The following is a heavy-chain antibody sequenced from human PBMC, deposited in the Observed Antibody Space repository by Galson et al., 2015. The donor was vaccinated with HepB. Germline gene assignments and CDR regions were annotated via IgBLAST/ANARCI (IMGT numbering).Heavy chain of an antibody. D-gene: IGHD7-27*01. Sequence: SVKVSCKASGYTFTGYYMHWVRQAPGQGLEWMGWINPNSGGTNYAQKFQGRVTMTRDTSISTAYMELSRLRSDDTAVYYCARDKLGIPPWFDPWGQGTLVTVSS. CDR1: GYTFTGYY. CDR3: ARDKLGIPPWFDP. V-gene: IGHV1-2*02. J-gene: IGHJ5*02. CDR2: INPNSGGT.